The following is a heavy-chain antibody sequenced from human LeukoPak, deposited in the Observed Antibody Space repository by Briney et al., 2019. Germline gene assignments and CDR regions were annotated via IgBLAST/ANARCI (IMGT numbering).Heavy chain of an antibody. CDR1: GFTFSSSA. Sequence: GGSLRLSCAGSGFTFSSSAMTWVRQAPGKGLEWVSAISGSGGSTYYADSVKGRFTISRDNSKNTVFLQMNSLRADEDTAVYYCAKGRNWNRNAFDIWGQGTMLTVSS. V-gene: IGHV3-23*01. D-gene: IGHD1-1*01. J-gene: IGHJ3*02. CDR3: AKGRNWNRNAFDI. CDR2: ISGSGGST.